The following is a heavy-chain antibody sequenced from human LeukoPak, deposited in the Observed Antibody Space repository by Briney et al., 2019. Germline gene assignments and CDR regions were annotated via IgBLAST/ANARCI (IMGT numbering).Heavy chain of an antibody. Sequence: SQTLSLTCAFSGDSVSSNRAAWSWIRQSPSRGLEWLGRTYYRSKWYNEYALSVKSRITITPDTSKNHFSLQLTSVTPEDTAVYYCAGLSYTYVPIWGQGTLVTVSS. CDR2: TYYRSKWYN. V-gene: IGHV6-1*01. CDR3: AGLSYTYVPI. D-gene: IGHD5-18*01. CDR1: GDSVSSNRAA. J-gene: IGHJ4*02.